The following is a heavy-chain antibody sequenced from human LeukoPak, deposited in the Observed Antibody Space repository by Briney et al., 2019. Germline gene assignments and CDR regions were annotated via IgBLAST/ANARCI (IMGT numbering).Heavy chain of an antibody. CDR1: GGSISSYY. D-gene: IGHD3-10*01. CDR2: IYYSGST. V-gene: IGHV4-59*01. Sequence: SETLSLTCTVSGGSISSYYWSWIRQPPGKGLEWIGYIYYSGSTNYNPSLKSRVTISVDTSKNQFSLKLSSVTAEDTAVYYCAKDGKEEYGSGSFGVSYYMDVWGEGTTVTISS. J-gene: IGHJ6*03. CDR3: AKDGKEEYGSGSFGVSYYMDV.